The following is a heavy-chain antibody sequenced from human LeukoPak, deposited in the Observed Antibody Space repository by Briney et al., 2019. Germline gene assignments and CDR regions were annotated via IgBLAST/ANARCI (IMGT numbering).Heavy chain of an antibody. D-gene: IGHD3-10*01. CDR2: ISSSSSYI. CDR3: AREGVLLRFGEYFDY. Sequence: GGSLRLSCAASGFTFSSYSMNWVRQAPGKGLEWVSSISSSSSYIYYADSVKGRFTISRDNAKNSLYLQMNSLRAEDTAVYYCAREGVLLRFGEYFDYWGQGTLVTVSS. CDR1: GFTFSSYS. J-gene: IGHJ4*02. V-gene: IGHV3-21*01.